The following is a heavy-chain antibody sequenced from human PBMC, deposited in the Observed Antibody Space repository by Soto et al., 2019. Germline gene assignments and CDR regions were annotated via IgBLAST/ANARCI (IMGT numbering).Heavy chain of an antibody. CDR2: ISGSGGST. Sequence: GGSPRLSCAASGVPFCSYAMSWVRQAPGKGLEWVSAISGSGGSTYYADSVKGRFTISRDNSKNTLYLQMNSLRAEDTAVYYCAKDVPNDFWSGYSGYSGMDVWGQGTTVTVSS. V-gene: IGHV3-23*01. D-gene: IGHD3-3*01. CDR1: GVPFCSYA. CDR3: AKDVPNDFWSGYSGYSGMDV. J-gene: IGHJ6*02.